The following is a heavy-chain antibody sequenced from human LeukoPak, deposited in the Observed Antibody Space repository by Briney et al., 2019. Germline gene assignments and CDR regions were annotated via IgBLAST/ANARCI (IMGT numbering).Heavy chain of an antibody. V-gene: IGHV3-9*03. Sequence: PGRSLRLSCAASGFTFDDYAMHWVRQAPGKGLEWVSGISWNSGSIGYADSVKGRFTISRDNAKNSLYLQMNSLRAEDMALYYCAKGMTTVTPSAFDIWGQGTMVTVSS. J-gene: IGHJ3*02. CDR2: ISWNSGSI. CDR3: AKGMTTVTPSAFDI. D-gene: IGHD4-11*01. CDR1: GFTFDDYA.